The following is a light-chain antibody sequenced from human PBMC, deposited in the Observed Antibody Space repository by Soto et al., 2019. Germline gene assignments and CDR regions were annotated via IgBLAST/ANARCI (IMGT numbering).Light chain of an antibody. CDR3: QTWGSGIVV. Sequence: QLVLTQSPSASASLGASVKITCTLSSGHSNYAIAWHQQQSEKGPRYLMKLNSDGSHSKGDGIPDRFSVSSSGAERYLTISSLQSEDEADYYCQTWGSGIVVFGGGTQLTVL. CDR1: SGHSNYA. J-gene: IGLJ2*01. CDR2: LNSDGSH. V-gene: IGLV4-69*01.